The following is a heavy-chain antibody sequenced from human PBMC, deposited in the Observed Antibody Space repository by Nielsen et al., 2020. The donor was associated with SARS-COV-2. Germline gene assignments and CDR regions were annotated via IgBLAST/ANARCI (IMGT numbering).Heavy chain of an antibody. Sequence: GESLKISCAASGLTFSRYSMNWVRQAPGKGLEWLSYISSGSNTMYYADSVKGRFTISRDNAKNSLYLRMNSLRAEDTAVYYCARDREPGYNAVDYWGQGTLVTVSS. CDR1: GLTFSRYS. D-gene: IGHD1-14*01. CDR3: ARDREPGYNAVDY. V-gene: IGHV3-48*01. CDR2: ISSGSNTM. J-gene: IGHJ4*02.